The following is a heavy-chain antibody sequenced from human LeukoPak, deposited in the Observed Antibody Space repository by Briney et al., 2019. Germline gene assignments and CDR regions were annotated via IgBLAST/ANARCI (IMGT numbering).Heavy chain of an antibody. J-gene: IGHJ6*03. CDR3: ARDWGYSAYYYYYMDV. Sequence: ASVEVSCKASGYTFTSYAMNWVRQAPGQGLEWMGWINTNTGNPTYAQGFTGRFVFSLDTSVSTAYLQISSLKAEDTAVYYCARDWGYSAYYYYYMDVWGKGTTVTVSS. V-gene: IGHV7-4-1*02. D-gene: IGHD5-18*01. CDR1: GYTFTSYA. CDR2: INTNTGNP.